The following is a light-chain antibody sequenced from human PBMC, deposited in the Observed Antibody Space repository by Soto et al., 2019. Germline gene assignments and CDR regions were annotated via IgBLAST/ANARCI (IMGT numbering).Light chain of an antibody. CDR2: GAS. CDR1: QSVTNNY. CDR3: QQYGSLWT. Sequence: EFVLTQSPGTLSLSPGERATLSCRASQSVTNNYLAWYQQKTGQAPRLLIYGASSRVIGIPDRFSSSGSGTDFTLTISRLEPEDFAMYYCQQYGSLWTFGQGTKVEFK. V-gene: IGKV3-20*01. J-gene: IGKJ1*01.